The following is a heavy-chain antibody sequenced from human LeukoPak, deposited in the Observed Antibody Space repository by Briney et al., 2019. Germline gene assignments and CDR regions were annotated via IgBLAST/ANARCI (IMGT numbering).Heavy chain of an antibody. CDR1: GGPNSRYY. V-gene: IGHV4-59*01. Sequence: SETLSLTCTVSGGPNSRYYWRWTRQPPGKGLEWTGNIYYSVSTNYTTSLKSRVTISVYTSKNQFSLKLNSVTPADTAVYYCVTAAPHIYYWGQGTLVTVSS. CDR3: VTAAPHIYY. CDR2: IYYSVST. J-gene: IGHJ4*02. D-gene: IGHD2-2*01.